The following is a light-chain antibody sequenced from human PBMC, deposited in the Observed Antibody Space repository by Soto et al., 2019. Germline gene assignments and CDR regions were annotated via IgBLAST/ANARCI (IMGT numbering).Light chain of an antibody. CDR2: ATS. CDR3: QQYGRSGT. CDR1: QSVSRTY. Sequence: EIELTHSPGTLSLSPGERATLSCRASQSVSRTYLAWYQQKPVQAPRLLIYATSSRATGIPDRFSGSGSGTDFTLTISRLEPEDFAVYYCQQYGRSGTFGQGTKVDIK. V-gene: IGKV3-20*01. J-gene: IGKJ1*01.